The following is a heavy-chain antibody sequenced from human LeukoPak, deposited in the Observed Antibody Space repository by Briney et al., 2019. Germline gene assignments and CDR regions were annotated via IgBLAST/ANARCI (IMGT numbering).Heavy chain of an antibody. J-gene: IGHJ4*01. CDR1: GGSFSGYY. D-gene: IGHD3-3*01. CDR2: INHSGST. CDR3: GRGPIGANLDY. Sequence: SETLSLTCAVYGGSFSGYYWSWIRQPPGKGLEWIGEINHSGSTNYNPSLKSRVTISVDTSKNQFSLKLSSVTAADTALYYCGRGPIGANLDYWGQGTLVTVSS. V-gene: IGHV4-34*01.